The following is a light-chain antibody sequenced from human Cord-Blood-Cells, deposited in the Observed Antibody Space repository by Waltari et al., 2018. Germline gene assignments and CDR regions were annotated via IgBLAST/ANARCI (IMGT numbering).Light chain of an antibody. Sequence: EIVLTQSQATLSVSPGERATRSCRASQSVSSNLAWYQQKPGQAPRLLIYGASTRATGIPARFSGSGSGTEFTLTISSLQSEDFAVYYCQQYNNWPYTFGQGTKLEIK. CDR3: QQYNNWPYT. CDR1: QSVSSN. V-gene: IGKV3-15*01. J-gene: IGKJ2*01. CDR2: GAS.